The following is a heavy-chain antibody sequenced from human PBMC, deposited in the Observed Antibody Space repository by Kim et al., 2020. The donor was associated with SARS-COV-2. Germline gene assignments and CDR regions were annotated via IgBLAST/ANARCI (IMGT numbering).Heavy chain of an antibody. J-gene: IGHJ4*02. CDR1: GASVTNMY. Sequence: SETLSLTSTVSGASVTNMYWSWIRQSPGERLEWIGYISDTGSSNYNPSLTGRVTMSIDRSNNHFSLRLTSVTAADSGVYYCARSGYTYGAAGEWGQGTLVTVSS. V-gene: IGHV4-4*09. CDR3: ARSGYTYGAAGE. CDR2: ISDTGSS. D-gene: IGHD5-18*01.